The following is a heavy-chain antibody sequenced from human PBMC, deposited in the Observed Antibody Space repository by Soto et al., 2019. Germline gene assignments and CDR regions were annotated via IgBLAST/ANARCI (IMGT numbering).Heavy chain of an antibody. V-gene: IGHV5-51*01. CDR3: ARLPYYDSSEGAFDI. CDR2: IYPGDSAT. J-gene: IGHJ3*02. Sequence: GESLKISCEGSGYSFTSYWIGWVRQMPGKGLEWMGIIYPGDSATRYRPSFQGQVTISADKSISTAYLQWSSLKASDTAMYYCARLPYYDSSEGAFDIWGQGTMVTVSS. CDR1: GYSFTSYW. D-gene: IGHD3-22*01.